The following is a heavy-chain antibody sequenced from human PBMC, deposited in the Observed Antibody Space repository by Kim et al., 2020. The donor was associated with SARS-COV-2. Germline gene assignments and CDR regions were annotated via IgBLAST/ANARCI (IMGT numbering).Heavy chain of an antibody. CDR2: IRFNSTNK. J-gene: IGHJ6*02. CDR1: GFIFSNFN. Sequence: GGSLRLSCAASGFIFSNFNMNWVRQAPGKGLEWVSSIRFNSTNKYYADSVKGRFTISRDNSKNSLYLQMNSLTAEDTAVYYCASDADCVDVWGQGTPVTV. CDR3: ASDADCVDV. D-gene: IGHD2-21*02. V-gene: IGHV3-30*03.